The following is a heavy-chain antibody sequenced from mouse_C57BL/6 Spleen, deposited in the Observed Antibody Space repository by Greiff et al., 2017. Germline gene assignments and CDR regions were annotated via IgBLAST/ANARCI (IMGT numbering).Heavy chain of an antibody. CDR1: GYTFTSYW. J-gene: IGHJ3*01. CDR2: IDPSDSYT. D-gene: IGHD1-1*01. CDR3: ARSGIYDGSSPAY. Sequence: QVQLQQPGAELVMPGASVKLSCKASGYTFTSYWMHWVKQRPGQGLEWIGEIDPSDSYTNYNQKFKGKSTLTVDKSSSTAYMQLSSLTSEDSAVYYCARSGIYDGSSPAYWGQGTLVTVSA. V-gene: IGHV1-69*01.